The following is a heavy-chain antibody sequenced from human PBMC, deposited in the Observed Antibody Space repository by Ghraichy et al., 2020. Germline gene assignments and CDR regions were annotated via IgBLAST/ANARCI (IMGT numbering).Heavy chain of an antibody. D-gene: IGHD2-15*01. CDR1: GGSVSSGSYY. J-gene: IGHJ4*02. CDR2: IYYSGST. V-gene: IGHV4-61*01. Sequence: SETLSLTCTVSGGSVSSGSYYWSWIRQPPGKGLEWIGYIYYSGSTNYNPSLKSRVTISVDTSKNQFSLNLSSVTAADTAVYYCARDVLGYCSCGSCMSWCQGTLFIFS. CDR3: ARDVLGYCSCGSCMS.